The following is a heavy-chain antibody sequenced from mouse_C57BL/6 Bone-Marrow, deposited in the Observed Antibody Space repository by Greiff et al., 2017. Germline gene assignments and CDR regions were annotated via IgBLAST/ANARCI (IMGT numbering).Heavy chain of an antibody. CDR1: GYTFTSYG. D-gene: IGHD1-3*01. V-gene: IGHV1-81*01. Sequence: QVQLQQSGAELARPGASVKLSCKASGYTFTSYGISWVKQRTGQGLEWIGEIYPRSGNTYYNEKFKGKDTLTADKSSSTAYMELRSLTSEDSAVYFCASNNYMDYWGQGTSVTVSS. CDR3: ASNNYMDY. J-gene: IGHJ4*01. CDR2: IYPRSGNT.